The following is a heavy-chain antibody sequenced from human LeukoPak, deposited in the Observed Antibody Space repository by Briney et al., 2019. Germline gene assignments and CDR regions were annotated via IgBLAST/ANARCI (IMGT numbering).Heavy chain of an antibody. CDR2: IYPGDSDT. CDR3: ARHGIYGGDLRYDY. D-gene: IGHD4-23*01. Sequence: GESLKISCKASGYSFTNYWIGWVRQMPGRGLEWMAIIYPGDSDTRYSPSFQGQITISADKSITTAYLQWSSLKASDTAMYYCARHGIYGGDLRYDYWGQGTLVTVSS. V-gene: IGHV5-51*01. CDR1: GYSFTNYW. J-gene: IGHJ4*02.